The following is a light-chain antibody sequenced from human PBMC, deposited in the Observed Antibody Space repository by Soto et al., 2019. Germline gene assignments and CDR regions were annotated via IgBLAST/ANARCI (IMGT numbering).Light chain of an antibody. V-gene: IGKV1-39*01. Sequence: DTQMTQSPSSLSASVGDSVTITCRASQNINSYLNWYQQRPGKAPKLLIHDASILQSGVPSRFSGSGSGTEFALTINSLQPEDIATIYCQQTYSTPWTFGQGTKVEIK. CDR3: QQTYSTPWT. CDR2: DAS. J-gene: IGKJ1*01. CDR1: QNINSY.